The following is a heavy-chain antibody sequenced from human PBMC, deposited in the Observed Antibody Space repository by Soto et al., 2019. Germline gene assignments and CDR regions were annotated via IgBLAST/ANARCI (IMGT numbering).Heavy chain of an antibody. Sequence: SETLSLTCAVYGGSFGGYYWSWIRQPPGKGLEWMGEINHSGSTNYTPSLKSRVTISVDTSKNQFSLKLSSVTAADTAVYYCARMRRRVVAATFFWFDPLGQGTLVTVSS. CDR2: INHSGST. CDR3: ARMRRRVVAATFFWFDP. J-gene: IGHJ5*02. V-gene: IGHV4-34*01. D-gene: IGHD2-15*01. CDR1: GGSFGGYY.